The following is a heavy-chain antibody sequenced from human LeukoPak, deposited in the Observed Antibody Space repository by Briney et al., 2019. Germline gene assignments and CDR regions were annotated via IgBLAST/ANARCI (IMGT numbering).Heavy chain of an antibody. V-gene: IGHV4-34*01. CDR3: ARVFCSTTSCYPSYYYYGMDV. J-gene: IGHJ6*02. CDR1: GGSFSGYY. CDR2: IYHSGST. D-gene: IGHD2-2*01. Sequence: PSETLSLTCAVYGGSFSGYYWSWIRQPPGKGLEWIGSIYHSGSTYYTPSLTSRVTISVDTSKNQFSLKLSSVTAADTAVYYCARVFCSTTSCYPSYYYYGMDVWGQGTTVTVSS.